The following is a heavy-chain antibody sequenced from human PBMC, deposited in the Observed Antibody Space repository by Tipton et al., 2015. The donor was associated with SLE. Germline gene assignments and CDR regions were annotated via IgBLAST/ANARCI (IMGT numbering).Heavy chain of an antibody. D-gene: IGHD7-27*01. CDR3: ARAKLGFFFDY. V-gene: IGHV4-31*03. J-gene: IGHJ4*02. CDR1: GGSISSGDSY. CDR2: IYYSGST. Sequence: TLSLTCTVSGGSISSGDSYWSWIRQLPGKGLEWIGYIYYSGSTYYNPSLKSRVTISVDTSKNQFSLKLSSVTAADTAVYYCARAKLGFFFDYWGQGTLVTVSS.